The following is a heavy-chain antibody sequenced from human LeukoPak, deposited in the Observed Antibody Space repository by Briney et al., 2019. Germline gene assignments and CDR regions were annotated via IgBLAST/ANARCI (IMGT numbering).Heavy chain of an antibody. Sequence: GGSLRLSCTASGFTLGSHDMHWVRHIPGQGLEWVAAVSSGFHAFFADSVQGRFTVSREDARNSLYLQMNSLKAGDTAVYYCVREARGYHYTYFDYWGQGTLVTVSS. CDR3: VREARGYHYTYFDY. J-gene: IGHJ4*02. CDR1: GFTLGSHD. CDR2: VSSGFHA. D-gene: IGHD5-18*01. V-gene: IGHV3-13*01.